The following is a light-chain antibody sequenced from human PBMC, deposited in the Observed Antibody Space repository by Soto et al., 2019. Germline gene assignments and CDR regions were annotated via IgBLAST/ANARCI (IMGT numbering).Light chain of an antibody. CDR2: KAS. J-gene: IGKJ1*01. CDR1: QSISSW. Sequence: DIQMTQSPSTLSASVGGRVTITCRASQSISSWLAWYQQKPGKAPKLLIYKASSLASGVPSRFSGSGSGTEFTLTINSLQPDDFATYYCQQYNSYSTFGQGTKVEIK. CDR3: QQYNSYST. V-gene: IGKV1-5*03.